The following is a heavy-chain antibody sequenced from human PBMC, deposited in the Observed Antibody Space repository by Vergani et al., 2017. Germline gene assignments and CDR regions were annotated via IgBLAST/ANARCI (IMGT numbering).Heavy chain of an antibody. V-gene: IGHV4-61*02. D-gene: IGHD3-3*01. Sequence: QVQLQESGPGLVKPSQTLSLTCTVSGGSISSGSYYWSWIRQPAGKGLEWIGRIYTSGSTNYNPSLKSRVTMSVDTSKNQFSLKLSSVTAADTAVYYCARENYYDFWSGYHTYSFYYMDVWGKGTTVTVSS. J-gene: IGHJ6*03. CDR2: IYTSGST. CDR1: GGSISSGSYY. CDR3: ARENYYDFWSGYHTYSFYYMDV.